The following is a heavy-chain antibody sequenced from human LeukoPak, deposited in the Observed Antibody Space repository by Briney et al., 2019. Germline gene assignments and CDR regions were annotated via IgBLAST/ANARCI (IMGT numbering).Heavy chain of an antibody. CDR2: IYYSGST. CDR3: AGSQGGYSYGIVDY. D-gene: IGHD5-18*01. V-gene: IGHV4-59*01. Sequence: SETLSLTCTVSGGSISSDYWSWIRQPPGKGLEWIGYIYYSGSTNYNPSLKSRVTISVDTSKNQFSLKLSSVTAADTAVYYCAGSQGGYSYGIVDYWGQGTLVTVSS. CDR1: GGSISSDY. J-gene: IGHJ4*02.